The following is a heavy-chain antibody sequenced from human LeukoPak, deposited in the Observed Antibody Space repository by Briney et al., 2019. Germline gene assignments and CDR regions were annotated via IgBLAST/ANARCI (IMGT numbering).Heavy chain of an antibody. Sequence: SETLSLTCAVSGYSISSGYYWGWIRQPPGKGLEWIGSIYHSGSTYYNPSLKSRVTISVDTSKNQFSLKLSSVTAADTAVYYCASHLYCGGDCYQFDYWGQGTLVTVSS. V-gene: IGHV4-38-2*01. CDR2: IYHSGST. D-gene: IGHD2-21*02. CDR1: GYSISSGYY. J-gene: IGHJ4*02. CDR3: ASHLYCGGDCYQFDY.